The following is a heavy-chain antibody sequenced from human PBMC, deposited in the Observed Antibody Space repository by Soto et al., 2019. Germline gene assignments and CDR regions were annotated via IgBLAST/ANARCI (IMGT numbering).Heavy chain of an antibody. Sequence: SQTLSLTCAIPGDSVSSNSAAWNWIRQSPSRGLEWLGRTYYRSKWYNDYAVSVKSRITINPDTSKSQFSLQLNSVTPEDTAVYYCARIIRVGYSYGANWFDPWGQGTLVTVSS. V-gene: IGHV6-1*01. J-gene: IGHJ5*02. CDR2: TYYRSKWYN. D-gene: IGHD5-18*01. CDR3: ARIIRVGYSYGANWFDP. CDR1: GDSVSSNSAA.